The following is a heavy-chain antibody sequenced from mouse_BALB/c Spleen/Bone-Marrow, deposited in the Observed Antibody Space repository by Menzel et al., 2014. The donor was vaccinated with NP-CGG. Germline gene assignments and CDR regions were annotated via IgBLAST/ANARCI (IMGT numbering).Heavy chain of an antibody. J-gene: IGHJ4*01. Sequence: EVKLVESGGGLVKPGGSLKLSCAASGFTFSSYAMSWVRQTPEKRLEWVASISSGGSTYYSDSVKGRFTISRDNARNILYLQMSSLRSEDTAMYYCAKGGGHDYGHYYAMDYWGQGTSVTVSS. CDR1: GFTFSSYA. CDR3: AKGGGHDYGHYYAMDY. D-gene: IGHD2-4*01. CDR2: ISSGGST. V-gene: IGHV5-6-5*01.